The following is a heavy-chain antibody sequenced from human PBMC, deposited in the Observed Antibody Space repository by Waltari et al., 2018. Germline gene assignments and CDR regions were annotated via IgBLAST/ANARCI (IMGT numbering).Heavy chain of an antibody. CDR3: ATLKFLGATEDY. Sequence: EVQLVESGGGLVQPGGSLRPSCAASGFTFSSSSVNGVRQAPGKGLEWVSYISSSTSTIYYADSVRGRFTISRDNAKNSLYLQMNSLRAEDTAVYYCATLKFLGATEDYWGQGTLVTVSS. CDR2: ISSSTSTI. J-gene: IGHJ4*02. CDR1: GFTFSSSS. V-gene: IGHV3-48*01. D-gene: IGHD3-16*01.